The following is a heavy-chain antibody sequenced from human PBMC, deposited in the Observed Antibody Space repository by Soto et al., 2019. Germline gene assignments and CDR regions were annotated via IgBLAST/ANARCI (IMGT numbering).Heavy chain of an antibody. CDR2: ISYDGSNK. D-gene: IGHD6-6*01. J-gene: IGHJ4*02. CDR1: GFTFSSYA. V-gene: IGHV3-30-3*01. Sequence: AGGSLRLSCAASGFTFSSYAMHWVRQAPGKGLEWVAVISYDGSNKYYADSVKGRFTISRDNSKNTLYLQMNSLRAEDTAVYYCARARRIAARHIDYWGQGTLVTVSS. CDR3: ARARRIAARHIDY.